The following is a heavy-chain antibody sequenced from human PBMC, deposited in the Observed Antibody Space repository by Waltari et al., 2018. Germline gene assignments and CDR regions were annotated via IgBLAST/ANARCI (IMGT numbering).Heavy chain of an antibody. J-gene: IGHJ4*02. CDR3: ARGGSRWFDF. Sequence: EVHLVESVGGLVQPGGSLRLSCAASGFTFYSYWMSWVRQAPGKVLEWVANIKQDGSEKYYVDSVKGRFIISRDNAKDSLYLELNSLRAEDTAVYYCARGGSRWFDFWGQGTLVTVSS. CDR2: IKQDGSEK. V-gene: IGHV3-7*01. CDR1: GFTFYSYW. D-gene: IGHD3-10*01.